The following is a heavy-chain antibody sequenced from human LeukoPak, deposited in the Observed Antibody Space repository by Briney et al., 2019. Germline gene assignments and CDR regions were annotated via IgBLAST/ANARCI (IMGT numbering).Heavy chain of an antibody. J-gene: IGHJ4*02. CDR1: GFTFSSYA. CDR3: ARAYDILTGYYSSPPDY. D-gene: IGHD3-9*01. Sequence: GGSLRLSCAASGFTFSSYAMHWVRQAPGKGLEWVAVISYDGSNKYYADSVKGRFTISRDNSKNTLYLQMNSLRAEDTAVYYCARAYDILTGYYSSPPDYWGQGTLVTVSS. CDR2: ISYDGSNK. V-gene: IGHV3-30-3*01.